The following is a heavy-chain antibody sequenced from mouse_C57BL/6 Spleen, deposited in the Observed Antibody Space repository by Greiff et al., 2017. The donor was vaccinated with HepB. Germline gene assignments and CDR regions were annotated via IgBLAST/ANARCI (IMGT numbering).Heavy chain of an antibody. J-gene: IGHJ1*03. CDR2: IYPGSGST. CDR3: ARWDGVATRYFDG. D-gene: IGHD1-1*02. Sequence: QVQLQQPGAELVKPGASVKMSCKASGYTFTSYWLTWVKQRPGHGLEWIGDIYPGSGSTNYNEKFKSKATLTVDTSSSTAYMQLSSLTSEDSAVYYGARWDGVATRYFDGWGTGTTVTVSS. V-gene: IGHV1-55*01. CDR1: GYTFTSYW.